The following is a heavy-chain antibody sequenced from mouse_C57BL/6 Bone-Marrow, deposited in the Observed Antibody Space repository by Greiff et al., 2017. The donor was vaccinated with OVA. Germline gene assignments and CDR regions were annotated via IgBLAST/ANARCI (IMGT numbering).Heavy chain of an antibody. V-gene: IGHV1-50*01. CDR1: GYTFTSYW. CDR2: IDPSDSYP. CDR3: AREGYDGYYSDY. J-gene: IGHJ2*01. D-gene: IGHD2-3*01. Sequence: QVQLQQPGAELVKPGASVKLSCKASGYTFTSYWMQWVKQRPGQGLEWIGEIDPSDSYPNYNQKFKGKATLTGDTSSSTAYMQLSSLTSEDSAVYYCAREGYDGYYSDYWGQGTTLTVSS.